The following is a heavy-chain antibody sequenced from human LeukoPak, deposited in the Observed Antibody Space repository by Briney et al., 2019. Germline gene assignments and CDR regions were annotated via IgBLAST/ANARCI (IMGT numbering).Heavy chain of an antibody. CDR3: AKDSVWFGDLLN. CDR2: IGTSVNAI. J-gene: IGHJ4*02. V-gene: IGHV3-48*03. CDR1: VFSFSGFD. Sequence: PGGSLRLSCAASVFSFSGFDMNCVRAAPGRGLEWIAHIGTSVNAIYYADSVRGRFTISRDNARDSLSLQMDSLRVEDTAVYYCAKDSVWFGDLLNWGQGALVIVSS. D-gene: IGHD3-10*01.